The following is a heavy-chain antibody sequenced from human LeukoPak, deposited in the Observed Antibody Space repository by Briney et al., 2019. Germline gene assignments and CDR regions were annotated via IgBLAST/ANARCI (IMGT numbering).Heavy chain of an antibody. V-gene: IGHV1-8*02. CDR1: GYTFTSYD. D-gene: IGHD3-3*01. CDR2: MNPNSGNT. CDR3: ARVSRFLEWYSPLDP. J-gene: IGHJ5*02. Sequence: ASVKVSCKASGYTFTSYDINWVRQATGQGLEWMGWMNPNSGNTGYAQKFQGRVTMTRDTSTSTVYMELSSLRSEDTAVYYCARVSRFLEWYSPLDPWGQGTLVTVSS.